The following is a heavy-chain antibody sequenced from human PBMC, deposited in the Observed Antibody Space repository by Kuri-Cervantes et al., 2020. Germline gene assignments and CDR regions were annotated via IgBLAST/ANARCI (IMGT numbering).Heavy chain of an antibody. CDR1: GFTFSSYA. Sequence: GESLKISCAASGFTFSSYAMHWVRQAPGKGLEWVAVISYEGSNKYYADSVKARFTISRDNSKNTLYLQMNSLRAEDTAVYYCARELASSSLRGMDVWGQGTTVTVSS. D-gene: IGHD6-6*01. CDR2: ISYEGSNK. CDR3: ARELASSSLRGMDV. V-gene: IGHV3-30-3*01. J-gene: IGHJ6*02.